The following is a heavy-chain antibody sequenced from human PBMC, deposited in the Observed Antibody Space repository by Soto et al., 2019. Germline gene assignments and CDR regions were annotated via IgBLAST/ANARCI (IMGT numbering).Heavy chain of an antibody. J-gene: IGHJ4*02. V-gene: IGHV3-30-3*01. D-gene: IGHD6-19*01. CDR2: MSAHGDKQ. CDR1: GIAFPSYA. CDR3: ATNSGGGTVYYFDF. Sequence: QVQLVESGGGVVQPGKSLRLSCVVSGIAFPSYAMHWVRQTPGKGLEWVAVMSAHGDKQYYADSVKGRFTISRDNSNNTLYLQMHSLGVEDTAVYYCATNSGGGTVYYFDFWGQGTPVTVSS.